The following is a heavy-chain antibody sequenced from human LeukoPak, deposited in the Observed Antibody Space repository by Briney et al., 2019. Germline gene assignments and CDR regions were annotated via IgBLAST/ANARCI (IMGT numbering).Heavy chain of an antibody. D-gene: IGHD3-10*01. CDR1: GFTLISYG. J-gene: IGHJ3*02. CDR3: ARGGLWFWEYGFDI. Sequence: PGGSLRLSCAVSGFTLISYGMSWVRQAPGEGLEWVANIKQDGSEKYYVDSVMGRFTISRDNAKNSLYLQMNSLRAEDTAVYYCARGGLWFWEYGFDIWGQGTMVTVSS. V-gene: IGHV3-7*04. CDR2: IKQDGSEK.